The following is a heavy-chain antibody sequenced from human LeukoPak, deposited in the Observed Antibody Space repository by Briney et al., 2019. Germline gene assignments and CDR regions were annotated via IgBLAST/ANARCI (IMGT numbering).Heavy chain of an antibody. CDR1: GVTLSSFA. CDR2: ISSSGSGDNT. CDR3: ARDPPSFQH. Sequence: GGSLRLSCAASGVTLSSFAMSWARQAPGKGLGWVSGISSSGSGDNTYYADSVKGRFTISRDNAKNSLYLQMNSLRAEDTAVYYCARDPPSFQHWGQGTLVTVSS. J-gene: IGHJ1*01. V-gene: IGHV3-21*01.